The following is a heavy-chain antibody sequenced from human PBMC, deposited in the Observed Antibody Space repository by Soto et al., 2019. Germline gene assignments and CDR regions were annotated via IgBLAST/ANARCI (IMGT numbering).Heavy chain of an antibody. D-gene: IGHD3-3*01. CDR3: AKDRTTFGVINQYFFDS. CDR2: ISSSGRQT. CDR1: GFTFSNYA. Sequence: EVQLLESGGTLVQLGGSLRLSCAASGFTFSNYAMSWVRQAPGKGLEWVSAISSSGRQTYYADSVRGRFTILRDNSKNALYLQMSSLRAGHTAVYYCAKDRTTFGVINQYFFDSWGQGTLVAVSS. V-gene: IGHV3-23*01. J-gene: IGHJ4*02.